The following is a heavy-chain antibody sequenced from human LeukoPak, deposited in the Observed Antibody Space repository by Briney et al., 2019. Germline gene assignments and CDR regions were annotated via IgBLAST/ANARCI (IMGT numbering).Heavy chain of an antibody. CDR1: GFTFSSYG. CDR2: ISCDGSNK. D-gene: IGHD6-19*01. Sequence: GGSLRLSCAASGFTFSSYGMHWVRQAPGKGLEWVAVISCDGSNKYYADSVKGRFTISRDNSKNTLYLQMNSLRAEDTAVYYCAKAGGIAVAGTFDYWGQGTLVTVSS. CDR3: AKAGGIAVAGTFDY. V-gene: IGHV3-30*18. J-gene: IGHJ4*02.